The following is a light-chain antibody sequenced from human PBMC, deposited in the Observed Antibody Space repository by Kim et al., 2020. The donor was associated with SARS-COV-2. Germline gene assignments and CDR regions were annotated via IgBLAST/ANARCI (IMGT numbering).Light chain of an antibody. Sequence: ASVGDRVTITCRASQSFSSYLNWYQQKPGKAPKLLIYAASSLQSGVPSRFSGSGSGTDFTLTISSLQPEDFATYYCQQSYSTPQTFGQGTKVDIK. V-gene: IGKV1-39*01. CDR1: QSFSSY. CDR3: QQSYSTPQT. CDR2: AAS. J-gene: IGKJ1*01.